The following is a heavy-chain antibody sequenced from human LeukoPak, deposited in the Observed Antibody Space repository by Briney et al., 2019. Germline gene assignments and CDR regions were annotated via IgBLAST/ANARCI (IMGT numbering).Heavy chain of an antibody. V-gene: IGHV3-23*01. D-gene: IGHD1-1*01. Sequence: GGSLRLSCAASGFTSRTYSMSRVRQAPGKRLEWVSAIRGSGGDTYYADSVKSRFTISRDNSKDTLSLQMNSLRAEDTAVYYCAKISWDGRGTYDWGKGTLVTVSS. CDR1: GFTSRTYS. CDR2: IRGSGGDT. CDR3: AKISWDGRGTYD. J-gene: IGHJ4*01.